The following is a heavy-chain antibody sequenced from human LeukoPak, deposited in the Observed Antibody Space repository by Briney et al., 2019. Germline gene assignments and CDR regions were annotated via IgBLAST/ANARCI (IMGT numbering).Heavy chain of an antibody. D-gene: IGHD6-19*01. CDR1: GFPFSFFE. CDR3: APLAVASDFDY. V-gene: IGHV3-48*03. Sequence: GGSLRLSCAVSGFPFSFFEINWVRQAPGKGLEWVSNIGSSGRTRYYADSVKGRFSISRDNAKNSLYLQMNSLRVEDTGVYYCAPLAVASDFDYWGQGALVTVSS. J-gene: IGHJ4*02. CDR2: IGSSGRTR.